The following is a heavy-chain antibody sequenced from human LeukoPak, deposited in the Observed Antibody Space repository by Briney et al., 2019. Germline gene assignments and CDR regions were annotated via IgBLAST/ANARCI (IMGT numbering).Heavy chain of an antibody. CDR3: AKDMWRFGELDYDY. CDR1: GFTFSSYE. Sequence: GGSLRLSCAASGFTFSSYEMNWVRQGPGKGLEWVSYISSSGSTKYYADSVKGRFTISRDNSKNSLYLQMNSPRTEDTALYYCAKDMWRFGELDYDYWGQGTLVTVSS. CDR2: ISSSGSTK. D-gene: IGHD3-10*01. V-gene: IGHV3-48*03. J-gene: IGHJ4*02.